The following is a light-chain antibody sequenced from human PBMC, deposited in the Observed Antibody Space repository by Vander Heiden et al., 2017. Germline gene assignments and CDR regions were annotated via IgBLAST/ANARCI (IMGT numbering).Light chain of an antibody. CDR1: SSDIGGYNY. CDR2: DVS. V-gene: IGLV2-14*03. J-gene: IGLJ2*01. CDR3: SSYTTSSTLVV. Sequence: QSALTQPASVSGSPGQSITISCTGTSSDIGGYNYVSWYQHHPGKAPKLMILDVSKRPSGVSNRFSGSKSGNTASLTISGLQAEDEADYYCSSYTTSSTLVVFGGGTKVTVL.